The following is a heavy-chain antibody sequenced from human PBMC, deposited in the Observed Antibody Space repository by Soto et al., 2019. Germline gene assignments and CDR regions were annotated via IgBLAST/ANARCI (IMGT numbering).Heavy chain of an antibody. J-gene: IGHJ4*02. CDR1: GETLNSNP. CDR3: ARKSRRDFHSGGGCFSLDV. CDR2: IVPLSGRK. Sequence: QVQLVQSGAEVKKPGSSLKVSCKVFGETLNSNPIGWVRQAPGKGLEWVGGIVPLSGRKNYAEELLGRVTVTADGSTSTVYMELSNLKSDDTAVYYCARKSRRDFHSGGGCFSLDVWGQGSVITVSS. V-gene: IGHV1-69*01. D-gene: IGHD2-15*01.